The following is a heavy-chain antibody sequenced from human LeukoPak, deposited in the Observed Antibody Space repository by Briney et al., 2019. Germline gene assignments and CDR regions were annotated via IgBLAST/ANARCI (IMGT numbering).Heavy chain of an antibody. Sequence: GGSLRLSCAASGFTFSSYAMSWVRQALGKGLEWVSAISGSGGSTYHVDSVKGRFTISRDNSKNTPYLQMNSLRAEDTAVYYCAKVLGTTVTTSPFDYWGQGTLVTVSS. J-gene: IGHJ4*02. CDR2: ISGSGGST. V-gene: IGHV3-23*01. D-gene: IGHD4-17*01. CDR1: GFTFSSYA. CDR3: AKVLGTTVTTSPFDY.